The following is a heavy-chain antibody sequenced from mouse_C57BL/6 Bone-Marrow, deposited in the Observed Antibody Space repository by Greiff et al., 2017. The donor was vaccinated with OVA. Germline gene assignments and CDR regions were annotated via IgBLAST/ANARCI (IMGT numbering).Heavy chain of an antibody. D-gene: IGHD1-1*01. CDR1: GYSFTDYN. CDR2: INPNYGTT. J-gene: IGHJ1*03. Sequence: VQLQQSGPELVKPGASVKISCKASGYSFTDYNMNWVKQSNGKSLEWIGVINPNYGTTSYNQKFKGKATLTVDHSSSTAYMQLNSLTSEDSAVYYCAFYYGSSYRYFDVWGTGTTVTVSS. V-gene: IGHV1-39*01. CDR3: AFYYGSSYRYFDV.